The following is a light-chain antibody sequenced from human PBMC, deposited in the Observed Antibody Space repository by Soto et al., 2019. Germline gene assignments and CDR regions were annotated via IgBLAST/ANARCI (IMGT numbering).Light chain of an antibody. CDR1: QSIFYSLAKKNF. CDR2: WAS. CDR3: QQYGSSPLT. V-gene: IGKV4-1*01. Sequence: DIVMAQSPDSLAVSLGETATINCTSSQSIFYSLAKKNFLAWYQQKPGQPPRLLISWASTRESGVPDRFSGSGSGTNFTLTISRLEPEDFAVYYCQQYGSSPLTFGGGTKVEIK. J-gene: IGKJ4*01.